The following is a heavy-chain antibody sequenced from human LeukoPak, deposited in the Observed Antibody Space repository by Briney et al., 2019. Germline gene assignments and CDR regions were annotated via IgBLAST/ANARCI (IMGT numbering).Heavy chain of an antibody. D-gene: IGHD1-26*01. Sequence: GGSLRLSCAASGFTFTDYYLSWIRQAPGKGLEGVSYISISGSNTNYADSVKGRFTISRDDGKNSLYLQMNSLRDGDTAVYFCARDSGTYSTQYWGQGTLVTVSS. CDR1: GFTFTDYY. CDR2: ISISGSNT. V-gene: IGHV3-11*06. CDR3: ARDSGTYSTQY. J-gene: IGHJ4*02.